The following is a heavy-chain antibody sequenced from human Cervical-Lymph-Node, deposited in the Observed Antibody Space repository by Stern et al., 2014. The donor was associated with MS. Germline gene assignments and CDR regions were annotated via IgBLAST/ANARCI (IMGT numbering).Heavy chain of an antibody. Sequence: QVESGSELKKPGASVKVSCKASGYSFTHFALNWVRHAPGQGLQWMGWINTNTGNPSYAQAFTGRFVFSLDTSVSTAYLQISSLKAEDTAVYYCARDPHDYGDRFDYWGQGTLVTVSS. CDR2: INTNTGNP. J-gene: IGHJ4*02. D-gene: IGHD4-17*01. CDR1: GYSFTHFA. CDR3: ARDPHDYGDRFDY. V-gene: IGHV7-4-1*02.